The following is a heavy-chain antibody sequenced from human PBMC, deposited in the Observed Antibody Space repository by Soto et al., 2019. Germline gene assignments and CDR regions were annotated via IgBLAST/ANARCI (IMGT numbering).Heavy chain of an antibody. J-gene: IGHJ5*02. V-gene: IGHV3-23*01. D-gene: IGHD3-10*01. CDR3: AKNQYYYGSGSYLKYNWFDP. Sequence: LRLSCAASGFTFSSYAMSWVRQAPGKGLEWVSAISGSGGSTYYADSVKGRFTISRDNSKNTLYLQMNSLRAEDTAVYYCAKNQYYYGSGSYLKYNWFDPWGQGTLVTVSS. CDR1: GFTFSSYA. CDR2: ISGSGGST.